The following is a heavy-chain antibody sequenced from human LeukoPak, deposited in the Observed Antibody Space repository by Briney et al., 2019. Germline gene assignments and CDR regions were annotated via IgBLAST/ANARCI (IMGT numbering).Heavy chain of an antibody. V-gene: IGHV3-21*01. CDR3: ARGGNSNYYYYYGMDV. J-gene: IGHJ6*04. CDR2: ISSSSSYI. D-gene: IGHD4-23*01. CDR1: GFTFSSYS. Sequence: PGGSLRPSCAASGFTFSSYSMNWVRQAPGKGLEWVSSISSSSSYIYYADSVKGRFTISRDNAKNSLYLQMNSLRAEDTAVYYCARGGNSNYYYYYGMDVWGKGTTVTVSS.